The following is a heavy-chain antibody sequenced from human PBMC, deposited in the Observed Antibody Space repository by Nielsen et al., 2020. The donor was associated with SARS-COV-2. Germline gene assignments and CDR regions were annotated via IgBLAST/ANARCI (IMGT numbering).Heavy chain of an antibody. CDR1: DGSISSSSYF. Sequence: SETLSLTCTVSDGSISSSSYFWDWIRQPPGKGLEWIGSIFYRGSTYYNPSLKGRVAVSVDMSKNQFSLKLNSVTAADAAVYYCARRDSSGPGWFDPWGQGTLVTVSS. D-gene: IGHD6-19*01. CDR3: ARRDSSGPGWFDP. V-gene: IGHV4-39*01. J-gene: IGHJ5*02. CDR2: IFYRGST.